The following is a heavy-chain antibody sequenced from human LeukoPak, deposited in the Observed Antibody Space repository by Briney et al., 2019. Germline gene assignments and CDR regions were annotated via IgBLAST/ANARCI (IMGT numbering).Heavy chain of an antibody. J-gene: IGHJ4*02. CDR1: GGSISGSSYY. CDR2: IYYSGST. CDR3: AREGYSSGWYGY. Sequence: PSETLSLACTVSGGSISGSSYYWSWIRQHPGKGLEWIGYIYYSGSTYYNPSLKSRVTISVDTSKNQFSLKLSSVTAADTAVYYCAREGYSSGWYGYWGQGTLVTVSS. D-gene: IGHD6-19*01. V-gene: IGHV4-31*03.